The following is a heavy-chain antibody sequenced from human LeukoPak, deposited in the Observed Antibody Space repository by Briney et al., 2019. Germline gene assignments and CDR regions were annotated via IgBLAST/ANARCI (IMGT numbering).Heavy chain of an antibody. CDR3: ATGRVYSLLDY. J-gene: IGHJ4*02. CDR1: GYSLSELT. CDR2: FDPEDGEA. D-gene: IGHD5-18*01. Sequence: GASVTVSCKVSGYSLSELTSHWVRQAPGKGREWRGGFDPEDGEAIYAQQFQGRVTMTEDPSTDTVYMELSSLTSEDTAVYYCATGRVYSLLDYWGQGTLVIVSS. V-gene: IGHV1-24*01.